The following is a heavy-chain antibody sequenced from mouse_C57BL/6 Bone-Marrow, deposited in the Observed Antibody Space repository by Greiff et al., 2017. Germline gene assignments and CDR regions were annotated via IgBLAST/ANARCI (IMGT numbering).Heavy chain of an antibody. J-gene: IGHJ2*01. Sequence: VQLKESGPVLVKPGASVKMSCKASGYTFTDYYMNWVKQSHGKSLEWIGVINPYNGGTSYNQKFKGKATLTVDKSSSQAYMELNSLTSEDSAVYYCSRGLRQVDYWGQGTTLTVSS. CDR3: SRGLRQVDY. CDR2: INPYNGGT. V-gene: IGHV1-19*01. CDR1: GYTFTDYY. D-gene: IGHD2-4*01.